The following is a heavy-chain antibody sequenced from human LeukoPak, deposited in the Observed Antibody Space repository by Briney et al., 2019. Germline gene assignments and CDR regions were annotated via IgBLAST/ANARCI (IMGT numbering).Heavy chain of an antibody. Sequence: GGSLRLSCVASGFPFSSYWMTWVRQTPGKGLEWVANIKQDGSENYFVDAVKGRFTISRDNAWNSLYLQMNSLRVEDTAVYYCARRRYGEAFDIWGQGTVVTVSS. CDR3: ARRRYGEAFDI. J-gene: IGHJ3*02. V-gene: IGHV3-7*01. CDR2: IKQDGSEN. CDR1: GFPFSSYW. D-gene: IGHD3-9*01.